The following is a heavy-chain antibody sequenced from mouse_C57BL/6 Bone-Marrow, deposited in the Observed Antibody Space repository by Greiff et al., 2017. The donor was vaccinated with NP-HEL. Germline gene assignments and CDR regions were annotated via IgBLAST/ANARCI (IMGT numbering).Heavy chain of an antibody. J-gene: IGHJ2*01. CDR2: ISDGGSYT. Sequence: EVQLMESGGGLVKPGGSLKLSCAASGFTFSSYAMSWVRQTPEKRLEWVATISDGGSYTFYPDNVKGRFTISRDNAKNNLYLQMSHLKSEDTAMYYCARDRNSNYVGLFDYWGQGTTLTVSS. CDR3: ARDRNSNYVGLFDY. V-gene: IGHV5-4*01. CDR1: GFTFSSYA. D-gene: IGHD2-5*01.